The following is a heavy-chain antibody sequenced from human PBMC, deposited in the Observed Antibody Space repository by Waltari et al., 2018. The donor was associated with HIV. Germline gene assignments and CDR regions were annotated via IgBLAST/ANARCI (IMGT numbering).Heavy chain of an antibody. V-gene: IGHV4-34*01. CDR3: TRLEVGRGDY. CDR2: INHSGRT. J-gene: IGHJ4*02. Sequence: QVQLQQWGAGLLKPSETLSLTCAVYGGSLSGYYWSWIRQPPGKGLEGIGEINHSGRTNYNPSLKSRVAISIDTSKNQFSLKLRSVTAADTAMYYSTRLEVGRGDYWGQGTLVTVSS. CDR1: GGSLSGYY. D-gene: IGHD1-26*01.